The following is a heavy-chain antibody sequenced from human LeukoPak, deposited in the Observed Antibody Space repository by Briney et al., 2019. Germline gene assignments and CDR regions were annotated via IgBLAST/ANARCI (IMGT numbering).Heavy chain of an antibody. Sequence: ASVKVPYKTSGYTFTDYYIHWVRQAPGQALEWMGWIVPNSGGTNYAQKFQGRVTMTRDTSISTAYMEPSRLRYADTAVYYCATLGGTSFDYWGQGALVTVSS. CDR1: GYTFTDYY. CDR2: IVPNSGGT. D-gene: IGHD1-1*01. J-gene: IGHJ4*02. CDR3: ATLGGTSFDY. V-gene: IGHV1-2*02.